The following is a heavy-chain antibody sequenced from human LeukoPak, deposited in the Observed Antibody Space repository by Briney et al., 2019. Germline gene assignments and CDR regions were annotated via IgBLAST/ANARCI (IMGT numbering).Heavy chain of an antibody. CDR2: IYYSGST. CDR3: ARHVHDHNGHYYYGLDA. J-gene: IGHJ6*02. D-gene: IGHD2-8*01. V-gene: IGHV4-39*01. Sequence: SETLSLTCTVSGGSISSSSYFWGWIRQPPGKGLEWIGSIYYSGSTYYNPSLKSRVTISVDTSKNQFSLKLSSVTAADTAVYYCARHVHDHNGHYYYGLDAWGQGTSVTVSS. CDR1: GGSISSSSYF.